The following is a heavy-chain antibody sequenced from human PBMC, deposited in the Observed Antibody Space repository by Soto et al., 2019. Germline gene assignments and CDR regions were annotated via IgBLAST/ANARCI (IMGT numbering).Heavy chain of an antibody. Sequence: ASVKVSCKASGYTFTSYAMHWVRQAPGQRREWMGWINAGNGNTKYSQKYQRKGTITRDTSERTAYMVLSRLRSEDTAVYYFAREKGSSGFEPWGKGDVVTIAS. V-gene: IGHV1-3*01. CDR3: AREKGSSGFEP. CDR1: GYTFTSYA. D-gene: IGHD6-6*01. J-gene: IGHJ5*02. CDR2: INAGNGNT.